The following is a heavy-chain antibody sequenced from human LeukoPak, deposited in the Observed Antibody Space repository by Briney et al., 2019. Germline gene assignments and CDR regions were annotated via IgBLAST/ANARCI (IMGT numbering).Heavy chain of an antibody. CDR1: GFTFSSYS. CDR2: ISSSSSYI. Sequence: GESLRLSCAASGFTFSSYSMNWVRQAPGKGLEWVSSISSSSSYIYYADSVKGRFTISRENAKNSLYLQMNSLRAEDTAVYYCARVSGYEGEIDYWGQGTLVTVSS. D-gene: IGHD5-12*01. V-gene: IGHV3-21*01. CDR3: ARVSGYEGEIDY. J-gene: IGHJ4*02.